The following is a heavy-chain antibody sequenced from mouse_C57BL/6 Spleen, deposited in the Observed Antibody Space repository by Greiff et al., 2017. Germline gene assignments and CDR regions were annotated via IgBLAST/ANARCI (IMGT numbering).Heavy chain of an antibody. CDR3: ARGRVYDGYENFDY. D-gene: IGHD2-3*01. V-gene: IGHV1-19*01. Sequence: EVQLQQSGPVLVKPGASVKMSCKASGYTFPDYYMNWVKPSHGKSLEWIGVINPYNGGTSYNQKFKGKATLTVDESSSTAYMELNSLTSEDSAVYYCARGRVYDGYENFDYWGQGTTLTVSS. CDR2: INPYNGGT. CDR1: GYTFPDYY. J-gene: IGHJ2*01.